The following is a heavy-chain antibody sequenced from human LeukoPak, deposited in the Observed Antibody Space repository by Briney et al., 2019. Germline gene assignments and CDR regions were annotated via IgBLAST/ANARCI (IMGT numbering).Heavy chain of an antibody. Sequence: ASVKVSCKTSGYSFTDYYIHWVRQAPGQGLEWMGWINTKSGRTSSAREFQGRVTMTRDPSITTVYMDMAWLTSDDTAIYFCARADFIDAGPYLIGPWGQGTLVTISS. CDR2: INTKSGRT. CDR3: ARADFIDAGPYLIGP. D-gene: IGHD3-3*01. J-gene: IGHJ5*02. CDR1: GYSFTDYY. V-gene: IGHV1-2*02.